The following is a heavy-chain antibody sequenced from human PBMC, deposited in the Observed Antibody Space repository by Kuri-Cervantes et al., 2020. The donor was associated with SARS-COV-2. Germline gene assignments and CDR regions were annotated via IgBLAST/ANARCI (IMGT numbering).Heavy chain of an antibody. CDR2: INHSGST. CDR1: GGSLSGYY. D-gene: IGHD3-3*01. J-gene: IGHJ6*02. Sequence: SETLSLTCAVYGGSLSGYYWSWIRQPPGKGLEWIGEINHSGSTNYNPSLKSRVTISVDTSKNQFSLKLSSVTAADTAVYYCARGPGLRFLEWLLSPYGMDVWGQGTTVTVSS. CDR3: ARGPGLRFLEWLLSPYGMDV. V-gene: IGHV4-34*01.